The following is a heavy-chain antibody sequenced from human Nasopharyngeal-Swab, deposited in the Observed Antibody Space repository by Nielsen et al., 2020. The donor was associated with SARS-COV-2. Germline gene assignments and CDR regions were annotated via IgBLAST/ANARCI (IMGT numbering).Heavy chain of an antibody. CDR1: GFTFRTYW. V-gene: IGHV3-7*03. CDR2: IYQDGSDK. J-gene: IGHJ6*03. Sequence: GGSLRLSCEASGFTFRTYWMSWVRQTPGKGLEWVANIYQDGSDKYYADSVKGRFTISRDNAKNSLYLQMNSLRAEDTALYYCAKAQGAETYYYYMDVWGKGTTVTVSS. CDR3: AKAQGAETYYYYMDV.